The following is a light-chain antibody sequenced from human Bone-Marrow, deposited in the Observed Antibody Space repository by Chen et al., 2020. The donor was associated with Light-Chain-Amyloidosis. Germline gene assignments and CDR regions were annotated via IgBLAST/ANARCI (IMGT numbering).Light chain of an antibody. CDR2: KVS. V-gene: IGKV2-30*01. CDR3: MQDTHWPHT. J-gene: IGKJ2*01. CDR1: RSLMGSDGNAL. Sequence: DVVLTQSPLSLPVTLGQPASISCRSPRSLMGSDGNALLGWFQQRPGQSPRRLIDKVSNRDSGVPDRFSGSGSGTDFTLRISRVEAEDVGVYYCMQDTHWPHTVGQGTKLGIK.